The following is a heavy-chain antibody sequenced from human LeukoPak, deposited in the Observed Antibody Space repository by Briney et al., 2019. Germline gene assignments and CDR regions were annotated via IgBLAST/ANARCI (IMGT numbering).Heavy chain of an antibody. CDR1: GFTFSSYS. V-gene: IGHV3-21*04. CDR2: ISPSGSYI. D-gene: IGHD6-19*01. J-gene: IGHJ4*02. Sequence: GGSLRLSCAASGFTFSSYSMNWVRQARGKGVEWVSSISPSGSYIYYADSVKGRFTISRDNAKNSLYLQMNTLRAEDTAVYYCAKGGGWLYYFDYWGQGTLVTVSS. CDR3: AKGGGWLYYFDY.